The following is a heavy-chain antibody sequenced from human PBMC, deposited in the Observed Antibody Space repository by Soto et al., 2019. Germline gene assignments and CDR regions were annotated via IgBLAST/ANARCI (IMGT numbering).Heavy chain of an antibody. CDR3: ARRYGYSFDY. D-gene: IGHD1-1*01. J-gene: IGHJ4*02. V-gene: IGHV4-59*08. CDR2: IYNSGRT. CDR1: GGSISSYY. Sequence: QVQLQDSGPGLVKPSETLSLTCTVSGGSISSYYWSWIRQPPGKGLEWIGYIYNSGRTNYHPSLKSRVTISVDTSKNQFSLKLSSVTAADTAVYYCARRYGYSFDYWGQGTLVTVSS.